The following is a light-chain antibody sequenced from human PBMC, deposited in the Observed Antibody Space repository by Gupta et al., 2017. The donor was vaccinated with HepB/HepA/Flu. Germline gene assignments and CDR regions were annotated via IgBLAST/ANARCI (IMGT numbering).Light chain of an antibody. CDR1: HSVTRSY. V-gene: IGKV3-20*01. J-gene: IGKJ5*01. CDR3: QQDGSSGIT. Sequence: EIVLTQSPGTLSLSPGERVTLSCRASHSVTRSYLGWYQQRPGQAPSLLIYGTSNRATGIPDRFSGSGSGTDFTLTINRLEPEDFAVYYCQQDGSSGITFGQGTRLEIK. CDR2: GTS.